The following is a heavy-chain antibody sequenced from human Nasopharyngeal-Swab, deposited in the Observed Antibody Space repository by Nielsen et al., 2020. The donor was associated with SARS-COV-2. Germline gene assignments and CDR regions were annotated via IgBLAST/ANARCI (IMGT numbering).Heavy chain of an antibody. CDR1: GYTFIGYS. J-gene: IGHJ4*02. CDR2: INPNSGGT. V-gene: IGHV1-2*06. CDR3: ARDPSIAAAGTTAHFDY. D-gene: IGHD6-13*01. Sequence: ASVKVSCKASGYTFIGYSMHWVRQAPGQGLEWMGRINPNSGGTNYAQKLQGRVTMTRDTSISTAYMELSRLRSDDTAVYYCARDPSIAAAGTTAHFDYWGQGTLVTVSS.